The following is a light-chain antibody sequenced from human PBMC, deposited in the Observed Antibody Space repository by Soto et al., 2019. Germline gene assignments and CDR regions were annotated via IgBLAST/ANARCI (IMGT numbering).Light chain of an antibody. Sequence: IVMTQTPATLSGSPGARVTLSCRASESVSYHVAWYQQKPGQTPRLVIYDASSRASGIPARFSGSRSGTEFSLTISGLQSEDFGVYYCQQYDSWLTFGGGTRVHI. V-gene: IGKV3-15*01. CDR1: ESVSYH. J-gene: IGKJ4*01. CDR3: QQYDSWLT. CDR2: DAS.